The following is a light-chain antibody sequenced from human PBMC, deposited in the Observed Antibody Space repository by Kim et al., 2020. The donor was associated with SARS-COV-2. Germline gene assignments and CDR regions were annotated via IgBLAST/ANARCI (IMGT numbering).Light chain of an antibody. CDR3: QHYGTALWT. Sequence: SLGDMAYLPCRASQSVSVAYLAWYQQKFGQAPRLLIYGASNRATGIPDRFSGGGSGTDFTLTINGLEPEDFAVYYCQHYGTALWTFGQGTKVDIK. CDR1: QSVSVAY. V-gene: IGKV3-20*01. J-gene: IGKJ1*01. CDR2: GAS.